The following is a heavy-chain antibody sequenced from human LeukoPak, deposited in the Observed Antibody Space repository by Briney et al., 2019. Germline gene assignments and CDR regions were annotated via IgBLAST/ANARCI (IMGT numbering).Heavy chain of an antibody. D-gene: IGHD4-23*01. J-gene: IGHJ4*02. Sequence: GGSLRLSCTASGFTFSSYGMSWVRQAPGKGLDWVSAISGSGGSTYYADSVKGRFTISRENSKNRLYLQMNSLRAEDTAVYYCARAEGYGGELDSWGQGTLVTVSS. CDR2: ISGSGGST. CDR3: ARAEGYGGELDS. CDR1: GFTFSSYG. V-gene: IGHV3-23*01.